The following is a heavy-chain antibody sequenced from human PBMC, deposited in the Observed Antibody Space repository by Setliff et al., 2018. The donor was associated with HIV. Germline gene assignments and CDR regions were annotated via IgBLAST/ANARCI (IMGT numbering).Heavy chain of an antibody. CDR3: ARGLSFYDPGGFDY. V-gene: IGHV4-4*09. J-gene: IGHJ4*02. D-gene: IGHD3-22*01. Sequence: SETLSLTCTVSGGSISSYYWSWIRQPPGKGLEWIGYIYTSGSTNYNPSLKSRVTISVDTSKNQFSLKLSSVTAAGTAAYYCARGLSFYDPGGFDYWGQGTLVTVSS. CDR1: GGSISSYY. CDR2: IYTSGST.